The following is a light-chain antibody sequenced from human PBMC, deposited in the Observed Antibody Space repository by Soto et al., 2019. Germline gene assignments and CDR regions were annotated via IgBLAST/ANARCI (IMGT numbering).Light chain of an antibody. CDR1: SSNIGAGSD. Sequence: QSVLTQPPSVSGAPGQRVTISCTGSSSNIGAGSDVHWYQHLPGTAPKVLIYRNRHRPSRVPDRFSGSKSGTSASLAITGLQADDEADYYCQSYDISLSGVLFGGGTKVTVL. CDR3: QSYDISLSGVL. J-gene: IGLJ2*01. CDR2: RNR. V-gene: IGLV1-40*01.